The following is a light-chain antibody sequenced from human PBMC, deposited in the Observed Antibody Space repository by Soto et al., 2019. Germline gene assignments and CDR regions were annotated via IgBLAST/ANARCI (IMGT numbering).Light chain of an antibody. CDR2: AAS. V-gene: IGKV1-39*01. CDR3: QESHST. J-gene: IGKJ2*01. CDR1: QSIGTY. Sequence: DAQMTQSPSSLSASVGDSVTITCRASQSIGTYLDWYQHKPGQAPKLLIYAASSLQSGVPSRFSGSGSGTDFTLTISSLQPEDFETYYCQESHSTFGQGTKLEIK.